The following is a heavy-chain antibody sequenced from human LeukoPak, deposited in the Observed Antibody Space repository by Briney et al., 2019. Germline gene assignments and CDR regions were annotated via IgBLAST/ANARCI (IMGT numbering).Heavy chain of an antibody. J-gene: IGHJ6*03. CDR1: TYTFTGYF. CDR2: INPNSGDT. Sequence: GASVKVSCKASTYTFTGYFMHWVRQAPGQGLEWMGWINPNSGDTNYAQNFQGRVTMTRDTSISTAYMELSRLRSDDTAVYYCARASPLRYYYYYYMDVWGKGTTVTVSS. CDR3: ARASPLRYYYYYYMDV. V-gene: IGHV1-2*02.